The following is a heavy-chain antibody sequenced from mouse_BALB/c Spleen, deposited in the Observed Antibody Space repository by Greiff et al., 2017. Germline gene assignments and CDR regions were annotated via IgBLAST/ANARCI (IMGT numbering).Heavy chain of an antibody. J-gene: IGHJ4*01. CDR2: VNPYNGGT. D-gene: IGHD2-4*01. CDR3: ARSTMNAMDY. Sequence: EVQLQQSGPELVKPGASVKMSCKASGYTFTDYYMDWVKQSHGESFEWIGRVNPYNGGTSYNQKFKGKATLTVDKSSSTAYMELNSLTSEDSAVYYCARSTMNAMDYWGQGTSVTVSS. V-gene: IGHV1-19*01. CDR1: GYTFTDYY.